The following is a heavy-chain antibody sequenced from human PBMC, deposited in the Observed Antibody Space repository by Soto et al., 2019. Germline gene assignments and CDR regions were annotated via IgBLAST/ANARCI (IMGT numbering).Heavy chain of an antibody. J-gene: IGHJ4*02. CDR1: GGSLNSGDY. D-gene: IGHD3-22*01. CDR2: IYHSGGS. V-gene: IGHV4-30-4*01. Sequence: SETLSLTCTVSGGSLNSGDYWSWIRQPPGKGLEWIGYIYHSGGSYYNPSLKGRVTMSVDMSQNQFSLTLNSVSAADTAVYYCARTKYYHDTTAYIFDYWGQGALVTVSS. CDR3: ARTKYYHDTTAYIFDY.